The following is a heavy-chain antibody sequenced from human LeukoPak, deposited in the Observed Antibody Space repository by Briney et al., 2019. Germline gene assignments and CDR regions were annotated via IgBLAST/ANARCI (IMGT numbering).Heavy chain of an antibody. CDR1: GFTFSSYW. Sequence: GGSLRLSCAASGFTFSSYWMSWVRQAPGKGLEWVAVISYDGSNKYYADSVKGRFTISRDNSKNTLYLQMNSLRAEDTAVYYCAKELRTTARYFDYWGQGTLVTVSS. V-gene: IGHV3-30*18. CDR2: ISYDGSNK. D-gene: IGHD4-17*01. J-gene: IGHJ4*02. CDR3: AKELRTTARYFDY.